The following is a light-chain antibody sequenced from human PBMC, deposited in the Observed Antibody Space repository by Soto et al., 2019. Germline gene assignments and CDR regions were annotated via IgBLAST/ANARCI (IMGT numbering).Light chain of an antibody. J-gene: IGLJ1*01. CDR1: SSYVGGYTH. Sequence: QSALTQPASVSGSPGQSITVSCTGTSSYVGGYTHVAWYQQHPGKAPKLLIYEVSNRPSGVSNRFSGSKSGNTASLTISGLQAEDEADYYCISYTGSSTSYVFGPGTKLTVL. CDR2: EVS. CDR3: ISYTGSSTSYV. V-gene: IGLV2-14*01.